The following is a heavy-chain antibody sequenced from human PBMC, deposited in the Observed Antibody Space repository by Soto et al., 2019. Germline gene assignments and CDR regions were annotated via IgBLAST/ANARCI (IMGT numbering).Heavy chain of an antibody. CDR1: GGSIGGVGYS. Sequence: PSETLSLTCAVSGGSIGGVGYSWSWIRQPPGGGLEWIGYMYHSGTFLKSPSLKTRLTMSLDMSKNQFSLTLNSMTAADTAIYYCARAQFYSGSGNYNNLMFDAWGQGIQVTVSS. D-gene: IGHD3-10*01. J-gene: IGHJ5*02. CDR2: MYHSGTF. CDR3: ARAQFYSGSGNYNNLMFDA. V-gene: IGHV4-30-2*01.